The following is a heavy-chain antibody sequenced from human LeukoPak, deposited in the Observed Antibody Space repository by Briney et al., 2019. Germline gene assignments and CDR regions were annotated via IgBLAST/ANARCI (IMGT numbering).Heavy chain of an antibody. CDR2: ISGSGDST. V-gene: IGHV3-23*01. D-gene: IGHD4-17*01. CDR3: AKGLTVTTPYYFDY. CDR1: GGSFSGYY. J-gene: IGHJ4*02. Sequence: PSETLSLTCAVYGGSFSGYYWSWIRQPPGKGLEWVSTISGSGDSTYYADSVKGRFTISRDNSKNTLYLQMNSLRAEDTAVYYCAKGLTVTTPYYFDYWGQGTLVTVSS.